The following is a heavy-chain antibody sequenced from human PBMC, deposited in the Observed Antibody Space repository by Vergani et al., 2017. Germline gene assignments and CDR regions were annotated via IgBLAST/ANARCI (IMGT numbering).Heavy chain of an antibody. CDR3: TNRLAAAGTDYYYGMDV. CDR1: GFTFSNAW. V-gene: IGHV3-15*01. Sequence: EVQLVESGGGLVKPGGSLRLSCAASGFTFSNAWMSWVRQAPGKGLEWVGRIKSKTDGGTTDYAAPVKGRFTISRDDSKNTLYLQMNSLKTEDTAVYYCTNRLAAAGTDYYYGMDVWGQGTTVTVSS. J-gene: IGHJ6*02. CDR2: IKSKTDGGTT. D-gene: IGHD6-13*01.